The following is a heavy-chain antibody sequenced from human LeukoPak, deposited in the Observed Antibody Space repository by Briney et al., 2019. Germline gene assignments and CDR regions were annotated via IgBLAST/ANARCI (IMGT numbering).Heavy chain of an antibody. V-gene: IGHV4-34*01. CDR1: RFTFSSYW. J-gene: IGHJ4*02. CDR3: ARDLSYYGSGSPLGY. CDR2: INHSGST. D-gene: IGHD3-10*01. Sequence: GSLRLSCAASRFTFSSYWMSWIRQPPGKGLEWVGEINHSGSTNYNPSLKSRVTISVDTSKNQFSLKLSSVTAADTAVYYCARDLSYYGSGSPLGYWGQGTLVTVSS.